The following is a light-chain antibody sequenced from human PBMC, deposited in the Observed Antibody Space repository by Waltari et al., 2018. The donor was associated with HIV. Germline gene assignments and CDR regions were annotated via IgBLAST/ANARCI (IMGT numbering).Light chain of an antibody. CDR2: KDS. Sequence: SYELTQPPSVSVSLGQMARITCSGEALPKKYAYWYQQKPGQFPVLVIYKDSERPSGIPERFSGSSSGTIVTLTISGVQAEDEADYYCLSADSSGILGGGTKLTVL. J-gene: IGLJ2*01. V-gene: IGLV3-16*01. CDR3: LSADSSGI. CDR1: ALPKKY.